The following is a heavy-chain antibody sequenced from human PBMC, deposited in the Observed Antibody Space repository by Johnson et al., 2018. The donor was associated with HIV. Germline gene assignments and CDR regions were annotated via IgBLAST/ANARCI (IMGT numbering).Heavy chain of an antibody. D-gene: IGHD3-9*01. Sequence: QVQLVASGGGVVQPGGSLRLSCAASGFTFSSYGMHWVRQAPGKGLEWVAFIRYDGSNKYYADSVRGRFTSSRDNSKNKLYLQMNSLRAEDTAVYYCATRKDILTGYDAFDIWGQGTMVTVSS. CDR3: ATRKDILTGYDAFDI. V-gene: IGHV3-30*02. CDR2: IRYDGSNK. J-gene: IGHJ3*02. CDR1: GFTFSSYG.